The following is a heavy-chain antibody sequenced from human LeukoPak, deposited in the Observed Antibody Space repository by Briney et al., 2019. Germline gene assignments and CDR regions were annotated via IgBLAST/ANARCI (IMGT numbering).Heavy chain of an antibody. J-gene: IGHJ2*01. CDR1: GYRLTNYW. V-gene: IGHV5-10-1*01. CDR2: IDPSDSET. Sequence: GGSLRLSCKVSGYRLTNYWISWVRQVPGKGLEWMGRIDPSDSETKYSPSFQGHVTISVDKSISTAYLQWSSLRASDTAMYFCARSVKGGISARHYWYFDLWGRGTLVTVSS. CDR3: ARSVKGGISARHYWYFDL. D-gene: IGHD3-16*01.